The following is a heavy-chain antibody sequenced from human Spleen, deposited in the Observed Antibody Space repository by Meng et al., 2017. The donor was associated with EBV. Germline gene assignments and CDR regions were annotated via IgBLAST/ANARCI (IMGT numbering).Heavy chain of an antibody. J-gene: IGHJ4*02. CDR3: ASESGRGFTPDY. CDR1: GGTFRSDA. D-gene: IGHD3-10*01. Sequence: QVQLRQPGVEVKKPGSSVKVSCRPSGGTFRSDAVSWVRQAPGQGLEWMGGLIPMVGAPHYAQKFQGRVTIIADESTSTHSMELNSLRSEDTAMYYCASESGRGFTPDYWGQGTLVTVSS. CDR2: LIPMVGAP. V-gene: IGHV1-69*01.